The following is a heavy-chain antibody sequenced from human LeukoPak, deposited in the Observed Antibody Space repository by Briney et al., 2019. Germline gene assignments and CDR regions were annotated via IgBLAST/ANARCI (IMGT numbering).Heavy chain of an antibody. CDR3: ARDYCSSTSCLFDY. V-gene: IGHV1-2*06. CDR1: GYTFTGYH. J-gene: IGHJ4*02. D-gene: IGHD2-2*01. Sequence: GAXVKVSCKASGYTFTGYHMHWVRQAPGQGLEWMGRINPNSGDTNYAQKFQGRVTMTRDTSISTAYMELSRLRSDDTAVYYCARDYCSSTSCLFDYWGQGTLVTVSS. CDR2: INPNSGDT.